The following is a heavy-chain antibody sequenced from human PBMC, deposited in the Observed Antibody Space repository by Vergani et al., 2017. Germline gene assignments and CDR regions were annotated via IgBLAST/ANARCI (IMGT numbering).Heavy chain of an antibody. CDR2: IKSQMDGGTT. CDR1: GFSFSNAW. Sequence: EVRLVESGGGLVKPGGSLRLSCAASGFSFSNAWMTWVRQGPGKGLEWVGRIKSQMDGGTTDYAAPVKGRFTISRDESTNMLYLHMNSLTTEDTAVYYCTTLSPNWAHWWGQGTLVNVSS. D-gene: IGHD7-27*01. V-gene: IGHV3-15*01. CDR3: TTLSPNWAHW. J-gene: IGHJ4*02.